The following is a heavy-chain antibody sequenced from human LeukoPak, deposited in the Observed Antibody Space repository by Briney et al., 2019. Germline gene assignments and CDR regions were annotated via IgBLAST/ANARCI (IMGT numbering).Heavy chain of an antibody. D-gene: IGHD5-12*01. V-gene: IGHV6-1*01. Sequence: SQTLSLTCAISGDSVSSNTADWNWIRHSPSTGLEWLGRTYYRSKWYNDYALSVKSRITINPDTSKNQFSLQLNSVTPEDTAVYYCARDSGSGDDFLDSWGQGTLVTVSS. CDR1: GDSVSSNTAD. CDR2: TYYRSKWYN. J-gene: IGHJ4*02. CDR3: ARDSGSGDDFLDS.